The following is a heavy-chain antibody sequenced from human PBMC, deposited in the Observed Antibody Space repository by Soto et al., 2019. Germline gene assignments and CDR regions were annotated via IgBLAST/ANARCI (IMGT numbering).Heavy chain of an antibody. CDR1: GFTFSDHQ. CDR3: ARAGSPFHSDSTGYWGFDY. J-gene: IGHJ4*02. D-gene: IGHD3-9*01. Sequence: GGSLRLSCAASGFTFSDHQMNWVRQAPGRGLEWVSVIYSSGTTYYGDSVKGRLTISRDNSKNTLYLQMNSLRTEDTALYYCARAGSPFHSDSTGYWGFDYWGQGTLVTVSS. V-gene: IGHV3-53*01. CDR2: IYSSGTT.